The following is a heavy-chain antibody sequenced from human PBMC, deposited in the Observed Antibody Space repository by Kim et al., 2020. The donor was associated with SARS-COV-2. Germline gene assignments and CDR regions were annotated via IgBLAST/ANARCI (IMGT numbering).Heavy chain of an antibody. Sequence: GGSLRLSCAASGFTFSNAWMSWVRQAPGKGLEWVGRIKSKTDGGTTDYAAPVKGRFTISRDDSKNTLYLQMNSLKTEDTAVYYCTTSSVVVVAATPDYYYGMDVWGQGTTVTVSS. CDR1: GFTFSNAW. D-gene: IGHD2-15*01. V-gene: IGHV3-15*01. CDR3: TTSSVVVVAATPDYYYGMDV. CDR2: IKSKTDGGTT. J-gene: IGHJ6*02.